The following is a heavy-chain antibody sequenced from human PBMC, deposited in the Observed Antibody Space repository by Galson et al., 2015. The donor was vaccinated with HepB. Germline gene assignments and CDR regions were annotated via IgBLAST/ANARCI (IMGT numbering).Heavy chain of an antibody. Sequence: SETLSLTCSVYGGSFSGYYWSWIRQPPGKGLEWIGEINHSGSTNYNPSLKSRVTISVDTSKNQFSLKLSSVTAADPAVYYCARRSVLRFLEWTHRWFDPWGQGTLVTVSS. V-gene: IGHV4-34*01. CDR1: GGSFSGYY. CDR2: INHSGST. CDR3: ARRSVLRFLEWTHRWFDP. D-gene: IGHD3-3*01. J-gene: IGHJ5*02.